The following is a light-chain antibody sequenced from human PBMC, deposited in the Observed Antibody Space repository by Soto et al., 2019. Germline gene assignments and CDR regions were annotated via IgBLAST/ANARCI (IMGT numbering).Light chain of an antibody. J-gene: IGLJ1*01. CDR3: CSYAGSNTPYV. CDR2: EGN. Sequence: QSALTQPASVSGSPGQSITISCTGTSSDVGSYDLVSWYQHHPDKAPKLILYEGNKRPSGVSNHFSGSKSGNTASLTISGLQAEDEADYYCCSYAGSNTPYVFGTGTKVTVL. CDR1: SSDVGSYDL. V-gene: IGLV2-23*01.